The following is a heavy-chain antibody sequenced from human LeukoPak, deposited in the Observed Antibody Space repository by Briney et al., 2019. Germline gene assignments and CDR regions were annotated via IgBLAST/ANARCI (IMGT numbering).Heavy chain of an antibody. CDR3: AREVAGGTGGYYFDY. D-gene: IGHD3-16*01. CDR1: GFTFSSYA. V-gene: IGHV3-64*01. Sequence: GGSLRLSCAASGFTFSSYAMHWVRQAPGKGLEYVSAISSNGGSTYYANSVKGRFTISRDNSKNTLYLQMGSLRAEDMAVYYCAREVAGGTGGYYFDYWGQGTLVTASS. CDR2: ISSNGGST. J-gene: IGHJ4*02.